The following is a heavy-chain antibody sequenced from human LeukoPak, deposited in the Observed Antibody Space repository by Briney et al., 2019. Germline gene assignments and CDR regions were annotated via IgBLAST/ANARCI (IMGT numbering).Heavy chain of an antibody. D-gene: IGHD6-19*01. V-gene: IGHV1-69*04. J-gene: IGHJ4*02. CDR3: ARDQNPHIAVAGRSHFDY. CDR1: GGTFSSYT. CDR2: IIPILGIA. Sequence: SVKVSCKASGGTFSSYTIRRVRQAPGQGLEWMGRIIPILGIANYAQKFQGRVTITADKSTSTAYMELSSLRSEDTAVYYCARDQNPHIAVAGRSHFDYWGQGTLVTVSS.